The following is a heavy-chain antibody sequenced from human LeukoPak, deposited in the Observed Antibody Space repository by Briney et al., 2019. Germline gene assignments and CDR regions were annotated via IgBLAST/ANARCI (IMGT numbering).Heavy chain of an antibody. Sequence: SETLSLTCTVSGASISSYYWSWIRQPPGKGLEWIGYIYYSGSTNYNPSLKSRVTISVDTSKNQFSLELSSVTAADTAVYYCAGDYGGGGWFDPWGQGTLVTVSS. V-gene: IGHV4-59*01. D-gene: IGHD4-17*01. J-gene: IGHJ5*02. CDR1: GASISSYY. CDR2: IYYSGST. CDR3: AGDYGGGGWFDP.